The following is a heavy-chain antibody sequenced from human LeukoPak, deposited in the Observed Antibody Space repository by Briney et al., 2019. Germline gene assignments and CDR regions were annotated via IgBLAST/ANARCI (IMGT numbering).Heavy chain of an antibody. D-gene: IGHD6-13*01. CDR3: AKDLAQQQLVLGYFDY. CDR1: GFTFSSYA. Sequence: GGSLRLSCAASGFTFSSYAMSWVRQAPGKGLEWVSAISGSGGSTYYADSVKGRFTISRDNSKNTLYLQMTSLRAEDTAVYYCAKDLAQQQLVLGYFDYWGQGTLVTVSS. CDR2: ISGSGGST. J-gene: IGHJ4*02. V-gene: IGHV3-23*01.